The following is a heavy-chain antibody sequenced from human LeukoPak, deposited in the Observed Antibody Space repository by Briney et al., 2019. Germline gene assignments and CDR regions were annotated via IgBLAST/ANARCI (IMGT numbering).Heavy chain of an antibody. D-gene: IGHD3-22*01. CDR1: GFTVSSNY. CDR2: IYSGGST. V-gene: IGHV3-53*01. Sequence: PGGSLRLSCAASGFTVSSNYMSWVRQAPGKWLEWVSVIYSGGSTYYADSVKGRFTISRDNSKNTLYLQMNSLRAEDTAVYYCARDHYYDSSGYYRFDYWGQGTLVTVSS. CDR3: ARDHYYDSSGYYRFDY. J-gene: IGHJ4*02.